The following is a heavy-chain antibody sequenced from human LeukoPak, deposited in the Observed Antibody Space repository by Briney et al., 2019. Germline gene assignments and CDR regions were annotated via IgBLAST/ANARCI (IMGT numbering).Heavy chain of an antibody. V-gene: IGHV4-59*01. Sequence: SETLSLTCTVSGGSISSYYWSWIRQPPGKGLEWIGYIYYSGSTNYNPSLKSRVTISVDTSKNQFSLKLSSVTAADTAVYYCARDLYGDYSYFDYWGQGTLVTVPS. J-gene: IGHJ4*02. CDR2: IYYSGST. CDR3: ARDLYGDYSYFDY. CDR1: GGSISSYY. D-gene: IGHD4-17*01.